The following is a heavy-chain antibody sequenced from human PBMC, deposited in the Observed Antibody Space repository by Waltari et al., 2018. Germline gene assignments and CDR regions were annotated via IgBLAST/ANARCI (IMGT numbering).Heavy chain of an antibody. CDR3: ARVAYYGSGSYLFFNWFDP. CDR2: IYHSGST. J-gene: IGHJ5*02. V-gene: IGHV4-38-2*01. D-gene: IGHD3-10*01. Sequence: QVQLQESGPGLVKPSETLSLTCAVSGYSISSGYYWGWIRQPPGKGLEWIGSIYHSGSTSDNPSLKSRVTISVDTSKNQFSLKLSSVTAADTAVYYCARVAYYGSGSYLFFNWFDPWGQGTLVTVSS. CDR1: GYSISSGYY.